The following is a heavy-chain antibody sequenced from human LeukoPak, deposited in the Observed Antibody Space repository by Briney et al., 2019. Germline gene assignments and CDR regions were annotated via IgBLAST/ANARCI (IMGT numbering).Heavy chain of an antibody. Sequence: QPGGSLRLSCAASGFTFGSFWMTWVRQAPGKGLEWVANIKEDGSEKYYVDSVKGRFTISRDNAKRSLYLQMNSLRAEDTAVYYCARGRNLAVWGQGTTVTVSS. J-gene: IGHJ6*02. CDR2: IKEDGSEK. V-gene: IGHV3-7*01. CDR3: ARGRNLAV. CDR1: GFTFGSFW.